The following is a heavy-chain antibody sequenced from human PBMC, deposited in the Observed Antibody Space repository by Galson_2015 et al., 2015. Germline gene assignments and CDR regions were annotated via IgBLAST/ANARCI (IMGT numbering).Heavy chain of an antibody. V-gene: IGHV3-53*01. Sequence: SLRLSCAASGFTVSSNYMSWVRQAPGEGLEWVSVIYSGGNTYYADSVKGRFTISRDNSKNTLYLQMNSLRAEDTVLYYCARNYYHSGAEWGQGTLVTVSS. D-gene: IGHD1-26*01. CDR1: GFTVSSNY. J-gene: IGHJ4*02. CDR2: IYSGGNT. CDR3: ARNYYHSGAE.